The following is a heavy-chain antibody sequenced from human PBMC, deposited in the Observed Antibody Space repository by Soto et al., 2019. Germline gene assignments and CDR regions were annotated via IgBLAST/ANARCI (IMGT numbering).Heavy chain of an antibody. CDR1: GGSFSGYY. Sequence: QVQLQQWGAGLFKPSETLSLTCAVYGGSFSGYYWSWIRQPPGKGLEWIGEINHSGSTNYNPSIKRRVTIAVDTSKNQFSLKLSSGTAADTAVYYCERAPGYDYVWGSYRPFDYWGQGTLVTVSS. V-gene: IGHV4-34*01. J-gene: IGHJ4*02. CDR3: ERAPGYDYVWGSYRPFDY. D-gene: IGHD3-16*02. CDR2: INHSGST.